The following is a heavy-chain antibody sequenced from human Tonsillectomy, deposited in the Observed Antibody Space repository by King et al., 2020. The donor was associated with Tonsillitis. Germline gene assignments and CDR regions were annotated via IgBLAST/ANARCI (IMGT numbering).Heavy chain of an antibody. J-gene: IGHJ3*02. CDR1: GGSINSHY. CDR2: MYYTGST. Sequence: QLQESGPGLVKPSETLSLTCSVSGGSINSHYWSWIRQPPGKGLEWIAYMYYTGSTNYNPSLKSRATISVDSSKKHFLLKLTSATAADTAVYYCAGVGGRGDSYLEAFDIWGRGTMVTVSS. V-gene: IGHV4-59*11. D-gene: IGHD3-16*01. CDR3: AGVGGRGDSYLEAFDI.